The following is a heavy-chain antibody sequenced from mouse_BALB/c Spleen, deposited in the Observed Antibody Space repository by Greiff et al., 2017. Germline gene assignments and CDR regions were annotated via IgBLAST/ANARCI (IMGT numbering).Heavy chain of an antibody. Sequence: VQLKESGAELVKPGASVKLSCTASGFNIKDTYMHWVKQRPEQGLEWIGRIDPANGNTKYDPKFQGKATITADTSSNTAYLQLSSLTSEDTAVYYCARGGARAYYYAMDYWGQGTSVTVSS. CDR2: IDPANGNT. CDR1: GFNIKDTY. CDR3: ARGGARAYYYAMDY. V-gene: IGHV14-3*02. J-gene: IGHJ4*01. D-gene: IGHD3-1*01.